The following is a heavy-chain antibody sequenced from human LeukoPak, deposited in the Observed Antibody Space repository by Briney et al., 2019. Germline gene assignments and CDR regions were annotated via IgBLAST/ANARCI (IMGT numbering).Heavy chain of an antibody. CDR3: ARPYYYDSRIDP. CDR1: GGSIDGHF. V-gene: IGHV4-59*11. Sequence: SETLSLTCTVSGGSIDGHFWSWLRQAPGKTLEWLGYIHDSGATDYNPSLKTRLTISLDTSRSQFSLKLTSVTAADTAVYYCARPYYYDSRIDPWGQGILVTVSS. D-gene: IGHD3-22*01. J-gene: IGHJ5*02. CDR2: IHDSGAT.